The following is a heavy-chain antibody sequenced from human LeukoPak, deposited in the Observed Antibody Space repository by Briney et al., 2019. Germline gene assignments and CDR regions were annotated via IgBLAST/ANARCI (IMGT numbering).Heavy chain of an antibody. CDR1: GFTFSSYA. V-gene: IGHV3-23*01. CDR2: ISGSGFTT. D-gene: IGHD2-21*02. J-gene: IGHJ4*02. CDR3: AKRGSDYYFDY. Sequence: GGPLRLSCAASGFTFSSYAMSWVRQAPGKGLEWVSAISGSGFTTFYADSVKGRFTISRDNSENTLYLQLNSLRAEDTAVYYCAKRGSDYYFDYWGQGTLVTVSS.